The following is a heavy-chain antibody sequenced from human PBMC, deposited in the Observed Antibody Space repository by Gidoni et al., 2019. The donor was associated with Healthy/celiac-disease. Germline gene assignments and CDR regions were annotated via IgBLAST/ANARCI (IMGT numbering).Heavy chain of an antibody. CDR3: ARDQRGYSYEPTVFEVYMDV. Sequence: QVQLVESGGGVVQPGRSLRLSCAASGFPFSSYGMHWVRQAPGKGRGWLGVIWYDGSNKYYADSVKGRFTISRDNSKNTLYLQMNSLRAEDTAVYYCARDQRGYSYEPTVFEVYMDVWGKGTTVTVSS. D-gene: IGHD5-18*01. V-gene: IGHV3-33*01. J-gene: IGHJ6*03. CDR2: IWYDGSNK. CDR1: GFPFSSYG.